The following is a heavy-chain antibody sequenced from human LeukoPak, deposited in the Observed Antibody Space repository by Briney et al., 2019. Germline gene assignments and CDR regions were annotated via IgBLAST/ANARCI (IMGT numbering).Heavy chain of an antibody. Sequence: GASVKVSCKASGYTFTSYYIHWVRQAPGQGLEWMGIINPSGGSTTYAQKFQGRVTMTTDTSTSTAYMELRSLRSDDTAVYYCARLSWYCSGGSCYSDGNWFDPWGQGTLVTVSS. J-gene: IGHJ5*02. V-gene: IGHV1-46*01. CDR2: INPSGGST. D-gene: IGHD2-15*01. CDR3: ARLSWYCSGGSCYSDGNWFDP. CDR1: GYTFTSYY.